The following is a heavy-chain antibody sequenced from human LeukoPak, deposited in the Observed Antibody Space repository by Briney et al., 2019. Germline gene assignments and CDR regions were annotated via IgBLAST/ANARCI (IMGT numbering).Heavy chain of an antibody. CDR2: ISSSGSTI. D-gene: IGHD5-18*01. Sequence: GGSLRLSCAASGFTFSSYEMNWVRQAPGKGLEWLSYISSSGSTIYYADSVKGRFTISRDNAKNSLYLQMNSLRAEDTAVYYCARDGLWAFDYWGQGTLVTISS. CDR1: GFTFSSYE. CDR3: ARDGLWAFDY. J-gene: IGHJ4*02. V-gene: IGHV3-48*03.